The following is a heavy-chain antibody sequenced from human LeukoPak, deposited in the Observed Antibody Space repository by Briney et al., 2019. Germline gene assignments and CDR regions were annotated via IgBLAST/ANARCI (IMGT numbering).Heavy chain of an antibody. CDR1: GYTFTSYG. J-gene: IGHJ4*02. D-gene: IGHD2-2*01. V-gene: IGHV1-18*04. CDR2: ISAYNGNT. Sequence: ASVKVSCKASGYTFTSYGISWVRQAPGQGLEWMGWISAYNGNTNYAQKPQGRVTMTTDTSTSTAYMELRSLRSGDTAVYYCAISTLFSAAMNFDYWGQGTLVTVSS. CDR3: AISTLFSAAMNFDY.